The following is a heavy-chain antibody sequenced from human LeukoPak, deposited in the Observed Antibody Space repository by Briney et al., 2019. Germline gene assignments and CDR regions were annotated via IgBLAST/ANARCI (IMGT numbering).Heavy chain of an antibody. CDR3: TREDRPFCPFAY. D-gene: IGHD3-22*01. V-gene: IGHV4-4*02. J-gene: IGHJ4*02. CDR1: GGSIDITNY. CDR2: ISHDGTT. Sequence: PSGTLSLTCGVSGGSIDITNYWSWVRQAPGKGLEWIGEISHDGTTNHNPSLRSRVAMSLDRANNQFSLSLTSVTAADTAVYYCTREDRPFCPFAYWGQGVLVTASS.